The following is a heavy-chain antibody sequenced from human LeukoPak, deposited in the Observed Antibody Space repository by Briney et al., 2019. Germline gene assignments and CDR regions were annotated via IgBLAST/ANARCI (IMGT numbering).Heavy chain of an antibody. CDR1: GGSISSGGYS. CDR3: AREGYYDSSGYYKDNAFDI. CDR2: IYYSGST. D-gene: IGHD3-22*01. Sequence: SETLSLTCAVSGGSISSGGYSWSWIRQPPGKGLEWIGYIYYSGSTNYNPSLKSRVTISVDTSKNQFSLKLSFVTAADTAVYYCAREGYYDSSGYYKDNAFDIWGQGTMVTVSS. J-gene: IGHJ3*02. V-gene: IGHV4-61*08.